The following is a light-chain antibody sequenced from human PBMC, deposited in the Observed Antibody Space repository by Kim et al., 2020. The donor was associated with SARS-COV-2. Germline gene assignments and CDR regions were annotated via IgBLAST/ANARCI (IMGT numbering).Light chain of an antibody. J-gene: IGKJ3*01. V-gene: IGKV1-33*01. CDR1: QYIGDY. CDR2: DTS. CDR3: QQRFA. Sequence: DNQMTQYPSFLSASVGDKVTITCQASQYIGDYLNWYQQKPGKAPELLIYDTSNLEGGVPSRFSATKSGTDFTFTISNVQAEDVATYYCQQRFAFGPETKVDIK.